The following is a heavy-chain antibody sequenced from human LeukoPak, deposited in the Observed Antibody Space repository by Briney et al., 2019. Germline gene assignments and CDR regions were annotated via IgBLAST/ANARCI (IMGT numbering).Heavy chain of an antibody. V-gene: IGHV4-4*02. CDR1: GGSISSSNW. CDR3: ARGGIYCSSTSCPFDY. J-gene: IGHJ4*02. CDR2: IYHSGST. D-gene: IGHD2-2*01. Sequence: PSETLSLTCAVSGGSISSSNWWSWVRQPPGKGLEWIGEIYHSGSTNYNPSLKSRVTISVDKSKNQFSLKLSSVTAADTAVYYCARGGIYCSSTSCPFDYWGQGTLVTVSS.